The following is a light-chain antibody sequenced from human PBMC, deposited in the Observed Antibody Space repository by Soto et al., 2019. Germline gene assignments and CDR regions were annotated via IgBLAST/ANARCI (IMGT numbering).Light chain of an antibody. CDR2: KVS. Sequence: DVVMTQSPLSLPVTLGQPASISCRSSQSLVYSDGNTYLNWFQQRPGQSPRRLIYKVSNRDSGVPDRFSGSGSGTDFTLKISRVEAEYVGVYYCMQGTHPYTFGQGTKLDIK. J-gene: IGKJ2*01. V-gene: IGKV2-30*01. CDR1: QSLVYSDGNTY. CDR3: MQGTHPYT.